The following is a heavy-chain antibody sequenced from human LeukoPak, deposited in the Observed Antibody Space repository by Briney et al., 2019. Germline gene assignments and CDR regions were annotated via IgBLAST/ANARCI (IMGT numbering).Heavy chain of an antibody. CDR1: GFTFSIYA. D-gene: IGHD3-10*01. CDR3: VKAASGIYDY. CDR2: ISSNGGNT. J-gene: IGHJ4*02. V-gene: IGHV3-64*05. Sequence: GGSLRLSCAASGFTFSIYAMSWARQAPGKGLEYVSAISSNGGNTDYADSVKGRFTISRDNSKNTLYVQMSSLRPEDTAVYYCVKAASGIYDYWGQGTLVTVSS.